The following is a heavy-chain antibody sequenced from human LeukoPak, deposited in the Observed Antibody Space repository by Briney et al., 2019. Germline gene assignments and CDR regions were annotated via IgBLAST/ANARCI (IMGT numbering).Heavy chain of an antibody. CDR1: GGSISSCCYY. V-gene: IGHV4-39*01. CDR3: ARLAWELLDYFDY. CDR2: IYYSGST. D-gene: IGHD1-26*01. Sequence: SETLSLTCTVSGGSISSCCYYWGWIRQPPGKGLEWIGSIYYSGSTYYNPSLKSRVTISVDTSKNQFSLKLSSVTAADTAVYYCARLAWELLDYFDYWGQGTLVTVSS. J-gene: IGHJ4*02.